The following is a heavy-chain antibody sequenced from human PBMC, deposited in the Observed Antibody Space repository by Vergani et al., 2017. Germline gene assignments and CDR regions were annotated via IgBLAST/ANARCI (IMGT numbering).Heavy chain of an antibody. D-gene: IGHD3-9*01. V-gene: IGHV1-46*01. CDR2: INPSGGHT. CDR3: ARGGDGGVLTGYNVYYYYGMDV. J-gene: IGHJ6*02. CDR1: GYTFSNYY. Sequence: QVQVVQSGAEVKKSGASVKVSCKTSGYTFSNYYMHWVRQAPGQGLEWMGIINPSGGHTNYAQKFQGRVTMTRDTSTSTVYMELSSLRSEDTAVYYCARGGDGGVLTGYNVYYYYGMDVWGQGTTVTVSS.